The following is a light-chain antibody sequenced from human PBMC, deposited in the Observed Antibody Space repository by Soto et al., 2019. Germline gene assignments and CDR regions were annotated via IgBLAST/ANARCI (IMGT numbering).Light chain of an antibody. CDR3: QKISTAPRT. J-gene: IGKJ5*01. CDR1: QGISVY. CDR2: SAS. V-gene: IGKV1-27*01. Sequence: DIQMTQSPSSLSASVGDRVTITCRASQGISVYLAWYQQKPGQAPKLLIYSASTLGTGIPSRFSGSGSGTDFTLTSRRLEPVDIETCYCQKISTAPRTFGQGTKLEIK.